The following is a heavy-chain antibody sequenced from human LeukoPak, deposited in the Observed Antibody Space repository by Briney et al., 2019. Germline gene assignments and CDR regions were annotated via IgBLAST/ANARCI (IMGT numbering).Heavy chain of an antibody. V-gene: IGHV1-46*01. Sequence: ASVKVSCKASGCTFSSYYMHWVRQAPGQGLEWMGIINPSGGSTTYAQKFQGRVTMTRDTSTSTVYMELSSLRSEDTAVYFCARSTRVIPEDYWGQGTLVTVSS. CDR3: ARSTRVIPEDY. J-gene: IGHJ4*02. CDR1: GCTFSSYY. D-gene: IGHD2-21*01. CDR2: INPSGGST.